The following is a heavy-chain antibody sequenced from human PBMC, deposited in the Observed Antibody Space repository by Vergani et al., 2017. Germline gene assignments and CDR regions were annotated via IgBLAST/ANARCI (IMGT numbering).Heavy chain of an antibody. D-gene: IGHD4-23*01. CDR2: IYHSGST. V-gene: IGHV4-4*03. CDR1: GGSISSSNW. J-gene: IGHJ3*02. Sequence: QVQLQESGPGLVKPPGTLSLTCAVSGGSISSSNWWSWVRQPPGKGLEWIGEIYHSGSTNYNPSLKSRVTISVDKSKNQLTLKLSSVTAADTAVYYCAREKTTVVTPGAFDIWGQGTMVTVSS. CDR3: AREKTTVVTPGAFDI.